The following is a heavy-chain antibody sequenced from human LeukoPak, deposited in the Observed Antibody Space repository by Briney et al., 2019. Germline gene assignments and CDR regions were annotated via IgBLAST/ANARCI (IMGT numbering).Heavy chain of an antibody. Sequence: PGGSLRLSCAASGFTFSSYAMSWVRQAPGKGLEWVSAISGSGGSTYYADSVEGRFTISRDNSKNTLYLQMNSLRAEDTAVYYCTTTPGYSSGWYESGFGYWGQGTLVTVSS. D-gene: IGHD6-19*01. CDR1: GFTFSSYA. V-gene: IGHV3-23*01. CDR2: ISGSGGST. CDR3: TTTPGYSSGWYESGFGY. J-gene: IGHJ4*02.